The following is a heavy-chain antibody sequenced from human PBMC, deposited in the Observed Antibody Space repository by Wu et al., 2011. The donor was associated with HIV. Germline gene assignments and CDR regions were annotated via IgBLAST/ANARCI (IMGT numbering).Heavy chain of an antibody. CDR2: IIPIFRTA. Sequence: QVQLVQSGAEVKKAGSSVKVSCKASGNTFSGYAVSWVRQAPGQGLEWMGRIIPIFRTANYAQRFQGRVTITADTSTSTVSMELSSLRSEDTAVYYCARQQGAFDIWGQGTMVTVSS. V-gene: IGHV1-69*14. CDR1: GNTFSGYA. J-gene: IGHJ3*02. CDR3: ARQQGAFDI.